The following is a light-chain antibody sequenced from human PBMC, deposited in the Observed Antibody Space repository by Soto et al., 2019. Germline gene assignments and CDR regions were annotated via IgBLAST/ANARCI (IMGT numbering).Light chain of an antibody. CDR1: QSISSW. Sequence: DIQMTQSPSSLSASVGDRVTITCRASQSISSWLAWYQQKPGKAPKLLIYAASNLQRGVPSRFSGSGSGTDFTLTISSLQPEDFATYYCQQANSFPPTFGGGTKVDIK. CDR3: QQANSFPPT. J-gene: IGKJ4*01. V-gene: IGKV1-12*01. CDR2: AAS.